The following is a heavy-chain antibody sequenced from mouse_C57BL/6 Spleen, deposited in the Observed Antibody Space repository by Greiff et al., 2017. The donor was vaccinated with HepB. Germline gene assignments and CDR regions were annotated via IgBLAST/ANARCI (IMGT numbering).Heavy chain of an antibody. D-gene: IGHD1-1*01. CDR1: GYTFTDYE. J-gene: IGHJ1*03. CDR3: TRCGSYWYFDV. V-gene: IGHV1-15*01. CDR2: IDPETGGT. Sequence: QVQLKQSGAELVRPGASVTLSCKASGYTFTDYEMHWVKQTPVHGLEWIGAIDPETGGTAYNQKFKGKAILTADKSSSTAYMELRSLTSEDSAVYYCTRCGSYWYFDVWGTGTTVTVSS.